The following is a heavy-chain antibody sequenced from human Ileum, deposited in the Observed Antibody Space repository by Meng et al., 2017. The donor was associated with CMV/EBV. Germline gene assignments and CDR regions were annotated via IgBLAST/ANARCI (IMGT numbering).Heavy chain of an antibody. CDR3: AREKSSCTSSTCYGVDS. D-gene: IGHD2-2*01. CDR1: GDSISSSSYY. CDR2: IHTSGTT. Sequence: QVHLPESGPGLVKPSQTLSLTCTVSGDSISSSSYYWSWIRQSAGKGLEWIGRIHTSGTTNYNPSLKSRVTLSLDTSKDQFSLKLTSVTAADTAVYYCAREKSSCTSSTCYGVDSWGQGTLVTVSS. V-gene: IGHV4-61*02. J-gene: IGHJ4*02.